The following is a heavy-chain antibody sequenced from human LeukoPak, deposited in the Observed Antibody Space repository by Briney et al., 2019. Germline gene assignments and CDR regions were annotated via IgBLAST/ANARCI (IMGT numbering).Heavy chain of an antibody. CDR3: TATMATISHADY. CDR2: IKQDGSEK. Sequence: GGSLRLSCAASGFTFSSYWMSWVRQAPGKGLEWVANIKQDGSEKYYVDSVKGRFTISRDNAKNSLYLQMNSLRAEDTAVYYCTATMATISHADYWGQGTLVTVSS. D-gene: IGHD5-24*01. J-gene: IGHJ4*02. V-gene: IGHV3-7*01. CDR1: GFTFSSYW.